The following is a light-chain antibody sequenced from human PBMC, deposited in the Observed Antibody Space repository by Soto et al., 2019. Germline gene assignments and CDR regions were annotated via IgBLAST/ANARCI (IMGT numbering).Light chain of an antibody. Sequence: EIVMTQSPATVSVSPGERVTLSCRASQSVSNKLAWYQQKPGQAPRLLIYDASGRAGSVPARLSGSGSGTEFTLTISSLQSEDFAVNFCQQYDDWPPTSGQGTKGDIK. CDR3: QQYDDWPPT. J-gene: IGKJ1*01. V-gene: IGKV3-15*01. CDR1: QSVSNK. CDR2: DAS.